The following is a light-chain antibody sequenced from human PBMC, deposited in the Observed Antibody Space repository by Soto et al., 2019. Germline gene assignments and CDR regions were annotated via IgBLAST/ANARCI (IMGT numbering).Light chain of an antibody. Sequence: IVLTQSPGTLSLSPGESATLSCRASQSVSSNYLAWYQQKPGQAPRPLIYGASSRATGIPDRFSGSGAGTDFTLTISRLESEDFAVYYCQQYGSSPWTFGQGTKVDIK. CDR3: QQYGSSPWT. J-gene: IGKJ1*01. V-gene: IGKV3-20*01. CDR2: GAS. CDR1: QSVSSNY.